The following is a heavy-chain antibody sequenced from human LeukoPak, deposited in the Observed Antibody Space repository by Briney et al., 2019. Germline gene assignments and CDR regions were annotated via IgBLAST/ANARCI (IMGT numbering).Heavy chain of an antibody. J-gene: IGHJ4*02. Sequence: PGGSLRLSCAASGFTFSSYAMSWVRQAPGKGLEWVSAISGSGGSTYYADSVKGRFTISRDNSKNTLYLQMNSLRAEDTAVYFCAKDHVVVTANFDSWGQGTLVTASS. D-gene: IGHD2-21*02. V-gene: IGHV3-23*01. CDR1: GFTFSSYA. CDR3: AKDHVVVTANFDS. CDR2: ISGSGGST.